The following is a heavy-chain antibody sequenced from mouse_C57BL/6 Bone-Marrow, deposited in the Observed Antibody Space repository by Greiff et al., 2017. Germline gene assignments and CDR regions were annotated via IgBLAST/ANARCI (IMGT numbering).Heavy chain of an antibody. CDR2: LDPSDSYT. Sequence: VQLQQPGAELVRPGTSVKLSCKASGYTFTSYWMHWVKQRPGQGLEWIGVLDPSDSYTNYNQKFKGKATLTVDTSSSTADMQLSSLTSEDSAVYYWAIERELYSWYFDVWGTGTTVTVSS. CDR1: GYTFTSYW. D-gene: IGHD2-12*01. J-gene: IGHJ1*03. CDR3: AIERELYSWYFDV. V-gene: IGHV1-59*01.